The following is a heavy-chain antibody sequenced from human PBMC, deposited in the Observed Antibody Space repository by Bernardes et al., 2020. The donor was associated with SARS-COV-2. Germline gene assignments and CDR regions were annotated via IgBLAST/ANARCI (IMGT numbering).Heavy chain of an antibody. Sequence: CEALCYAFASNWIGCVREETGQVLEWMGWMNPSSGNTGYAQKYQGRVTMTRNTSISTAYMELSSLRSEDTAVYYCARGRGWLQLSRNYGMDVWGQGPTVTVS. CDR1: CYAFASNW. CDR3: ARGRGWLQLSRNYGMDV. J-gene: IGHJ6*02. CDR2: MNPSSGNT. V-gene: IGHV1-8*01. D-gene: IGHD5-12*01.